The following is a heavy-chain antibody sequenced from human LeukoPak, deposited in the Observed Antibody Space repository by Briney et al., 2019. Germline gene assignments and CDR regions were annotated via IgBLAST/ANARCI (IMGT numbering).Heavy chain of an antibody. CDR2: IDPKDADT. CDR3: ARHYDYAPGTP. V-gene: IGHV5-10-1*01. D-gene: IGHD3-10*01. CDR1: GFNFPSFW. J-gene: IGHJ5*02. Sequence: GESLKISCQGSGFNFPSFWISWVRQKPGKGLEWMGRIDPKDADTSYSPAFQGHVSLSVDQSNTAVYLQWCSLRASDTAIYYCARHYDYAPGTPWGQGTLVTVSS.